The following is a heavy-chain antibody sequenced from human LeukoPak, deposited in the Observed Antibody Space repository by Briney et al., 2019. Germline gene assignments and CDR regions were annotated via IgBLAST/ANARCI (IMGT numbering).Heavy chain of an antibody. V-gene: IGHV4-34*01. CDR1: GGSFSGYY. CDR3: ARTLDYMDV. J-gene: IGHJ6*03. Sequence: SETLSLTCAVYGGSFSGYYWSWIRQLPGKGLEWIGEINHSGSTNYNPSLKSRVTISVDTSKNQFSLKLSSVTAADTAVYYCARTLDYMDVWGKGTTVTVSS. CDR2: INHSGST.